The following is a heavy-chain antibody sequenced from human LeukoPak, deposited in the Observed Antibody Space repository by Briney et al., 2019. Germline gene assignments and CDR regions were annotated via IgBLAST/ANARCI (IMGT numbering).Heavy chain of an antibody. Sequence: GGSLRLSCAASGLTFSSYWMSWVRQAPGKGLEWVASIKQDGSEKYYVDSVKGRFTIARDNAKNSLYLQMNSLRAEDTAVYYCARGTNDYSNPTPFDYWGQGTLVTVSS. V-gene: IGHV3-7*01. J-gene: IGHJ4*02. CDR1: GLTFSSYW. CDR2: IKQDGSEK. D-gene: IGHD4-11*01. CDR3: ARGTNDYSNPTPFDY.